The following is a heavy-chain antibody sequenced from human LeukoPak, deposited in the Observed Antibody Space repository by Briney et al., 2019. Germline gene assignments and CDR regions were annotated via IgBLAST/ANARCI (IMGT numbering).Heavy chain of an antibody. CDR3: ARVIAGSGIPWFDP. Sequence: ASVKVSCKASGYTFTSYGISWVRQAPGQGLEWMGWISAYNGNTNYAQKLQGRVIMTTDTSTSTAYMELRSLRSDDTAVYYCARVIAGSGIPWFDPWGQGTLVTVSS. CDR1: GYTFTSYG. D-gene: IGHD2-15*01. CDR2: ISAYNGNT. J-gene: IGHJ5*02. V-gene: IGHV1-18*01.